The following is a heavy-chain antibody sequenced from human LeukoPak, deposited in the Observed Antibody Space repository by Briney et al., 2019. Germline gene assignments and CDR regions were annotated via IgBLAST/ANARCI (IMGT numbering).Heavy chain of an antibody. V-gene: IGHV4-59*01. D-gene: IGHD3-22*01. CDR2: IYYSGST. J-gene: IGHJ5*02. CDR1: GGSISSYY. Sequence: SETLSLTCTVSGGSISSYYWSWIRQPPGKGLEWVGYIYYSGSTNYNPSLKSRVTISVDTSKNQFSLKLSSVTAADTAVYYCARRNYYDSSAPFDPWGQGTLVTVSS. CDR3: ARRNYYDSSAPFDP.